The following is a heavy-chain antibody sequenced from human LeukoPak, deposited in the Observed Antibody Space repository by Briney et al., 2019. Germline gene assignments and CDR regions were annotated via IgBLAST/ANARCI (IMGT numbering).Heavy chain of an antibody. D-gene: IGHD2-8*01. CDR1: GFTFSSYG. V-gene: IGHV3-30*18. J-gene: IGHJ4*02. CDR2: ISYDGSNK. CDR3: AKDSRSVYAIEAGY. Sequence: PGGSLRLSCAASGFTFSSYGMHWVRQAPGKGLEWVAVISYDGSNKYYADSVKGRFTISRDNSKNTLYLQMNSLRAEDTAVYYCAKDSRSVYAIEAGYWGQGTLVTVSS.